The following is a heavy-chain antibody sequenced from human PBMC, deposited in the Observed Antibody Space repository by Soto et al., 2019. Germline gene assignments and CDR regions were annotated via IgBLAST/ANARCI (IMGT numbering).Heavy chain of an antibody. J-gene: IGHJ4*02. V-gene: IGHV3-53*01. Sequence: VQLVESGGGLIQPGGSLRLSCAASGFTVSNNHMTWVRQAAGKGLELVSFVHGGGSTSYADSVKGRFTISRDNSKNTLYLQMDSLRAEDTAIYYCAGRLTTAASLDYGGRGTLFTVSS. CDR3: AGRLTTAASLDY. CDR2: VHGGGST. D-gene: IGHD3-16*01. CDR1: GFTVSNNH.